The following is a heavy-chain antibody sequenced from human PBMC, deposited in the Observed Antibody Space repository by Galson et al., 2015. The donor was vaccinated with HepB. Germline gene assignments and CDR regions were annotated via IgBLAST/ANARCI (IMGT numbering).Heavy chain of an antibody. V-gene: IGHV3-30*04. J-gene: IGHJ4*02. CDR1: GFTFSSYA. CDR2: ISYGGSNK. CDR3: VKDKRAVATRLGLDY. Sequence: SLRLSCAASGFTFSSYAMHWVRQAPGKGLEWVAVISYGGSNKYYADSVKGRFTISRDNSKNTLYLQMNSLRAEDTAVYYCVKDKRAVATRLGLDYCGQGTLVTVSS. D-gene: IGHD6-19*01.